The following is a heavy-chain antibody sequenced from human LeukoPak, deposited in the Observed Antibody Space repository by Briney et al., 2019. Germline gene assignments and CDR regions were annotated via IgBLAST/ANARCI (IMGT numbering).Heavy chain of an antibody. V-gene: IGHV4-59*01. Sequence: SETLSLTCTVSGGSISSYYWSWIRQPPGKGLEWIEYIYYSGSTNYNPSLKSRVTISVDTSKNQFSLKLSSVTAADTAVYYCAARSVDIVTRGAFDIWGQGTMVTVSS. CDR3: AARSVDIVTRGAFDI. CDR2: IYYSGST. J-gene: IGHJ3*02. CDR1: GGSISSYY. D-gene: IGHD5-12*01.